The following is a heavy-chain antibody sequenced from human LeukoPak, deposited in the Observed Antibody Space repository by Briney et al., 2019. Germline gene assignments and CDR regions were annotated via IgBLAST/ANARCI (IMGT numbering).Heavy chain of an antibody. V-gene: IGHV3-64D*06. D-gene: IGHD3-3*01. CDR1: GFIFSDFA. Sequence: GGSLRLSCSASGFIFSDFAMHWVRQATGKALEYVAAINTNGDTTYYADYVKGRFTISRDNSKNTVFLQMGRLRPDDTAVYYGVKSIYGDAVRDYWGQGARVTVAS. CDR2: INTNGDTT. CDR3: VKSIYGDAVRDY. J-gene: IGHJ4*02.